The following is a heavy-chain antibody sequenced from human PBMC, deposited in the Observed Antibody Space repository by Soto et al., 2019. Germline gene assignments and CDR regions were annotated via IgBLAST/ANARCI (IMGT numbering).Heavy chain of an antibody. D-gene: IGHD2-15*01. V-gene: IGHV3-7*01. CDR2: SNQDESEI. CDR1: GFTFSSYW. Sequence: LRLSCAASGFTFSSYWMSWVRQAPGKGLEWVANSNQDESEIFYVDSVKGRFTISRDNTKNSLYLQMNSLRVEDTAVYFCARDKGYSIFDYWGQGNQVTVS. J-gene: IGHJ4*02. CDR3: ARDKGYSIFDY.